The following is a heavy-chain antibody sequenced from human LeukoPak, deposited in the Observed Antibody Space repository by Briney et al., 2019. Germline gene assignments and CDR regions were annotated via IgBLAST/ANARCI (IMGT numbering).Heavy chain of an antibody. CDR2: INHSGST. J-gene: IGHJ4*02. Sequence: WETLSLTCAVYGGSFSGYYWSWIRQPPGKGLEWIGEINHSGSTNYNPSLKSRVTISVDTSKNQFSLKLSYVTAADTAVYYCARADYGDYLLDFGGQGTLGTVSS. CDR1: GGSFSGYY. D-gene: IGHD4-17*01. CDR3: ARADYGDYLLDF. V-gene: IGHV4-34*01.